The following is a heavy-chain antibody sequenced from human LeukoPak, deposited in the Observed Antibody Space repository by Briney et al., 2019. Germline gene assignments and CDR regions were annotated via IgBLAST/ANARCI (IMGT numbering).Heavy chain of an antibody. CDR1: GFTFSSYA. D-gene: IGHD4-4*01. J-gene: IGHJ4*02. V-gene: IGHV3-23*01. CDR3: AKDGGFYSRDSYFDY. CDR2: ISGSGGST. Sequence: GGSLRLSCAASGFTFSSYAMSWVRQAPGKGLEWVSAISGSGGSTYYADSVKGRFTISRVNSKNTLYLQMNSLRAEDTAVYYCAKDGGFYSRDSYFDYWGQGTLVTVSS.